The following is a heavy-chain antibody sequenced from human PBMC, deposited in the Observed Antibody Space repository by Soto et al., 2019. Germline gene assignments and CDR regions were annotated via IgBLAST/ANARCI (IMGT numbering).Heavy chain of an antibody. CDR2: ISSTTNYI. D-gene: IGHD3-22*01. CDR3: ARGTHYYDSIGYSHFFDY. V-gene: IGHV3-21*01. CDR1: GFTFSRYS. Sequence: GGSLRLSCAASGFTFSRYSMNWVRQAPGKGLEWVSSISSTTNYIYYADSMKGRFTISRDNAEKSLYLQMNSLRGEDTAVYYCARGTHYYDSIGYSHFFDYWGQGTLVTVSS. J-gene: IGHJ4*02.